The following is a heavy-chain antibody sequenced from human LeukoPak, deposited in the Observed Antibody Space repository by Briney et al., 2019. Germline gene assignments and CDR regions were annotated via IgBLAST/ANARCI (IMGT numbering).Heavy chain of an antibody. J-gene: IGHJ6*02. V-gene: IGHV4-59*01. CDR3: ARDIAPSYYYGSGSYPPGDYYYYGMDV. D-gene: IGHD3-10*01. Sequence: PSETLSLTCTVSGGSISSYYWSWIRQPPGKGLEWIGYIYYSGSTNYNPSLKSRVTISVDTSKNQFSLKLSSVTAADTAVYYCARDIAPSYYYGSGSYPPGDYYYYGMDVWGQGTTVTVSS. CDR1: GGSISSYY. CDR2: IYYSGST.